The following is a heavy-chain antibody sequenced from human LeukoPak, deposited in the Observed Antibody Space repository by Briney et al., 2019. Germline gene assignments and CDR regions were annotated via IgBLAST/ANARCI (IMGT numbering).Heavy chain of an antibody. CDR2: IYYSGNT. CDR1: GGSISPYY. CDR3: ARSTGSTMFIDY. J-gene: IGHJ4*02. Sequence: SETLSLTCTVSGGSISPYYWSWIRQPPGKGLEWLGYIYYSGNTDYNPSLKSRVAISVNTSKNQFSLKLSSVTAADTAVYYCARSTGSTMFIDYWGQGTLVTVSS. V-gene: IGHV4-59*01. D-gene: IGHD3-10*02.